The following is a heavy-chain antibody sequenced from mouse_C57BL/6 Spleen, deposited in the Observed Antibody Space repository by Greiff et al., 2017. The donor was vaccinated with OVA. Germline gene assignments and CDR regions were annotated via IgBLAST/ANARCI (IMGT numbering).Heavy chain of an antibody. CDR1: GYTFTDYY. V-gene: IGHV1-26*01. CDR3: AFDGYYVDY. D-gene: IGHD2-3*01. Sequence: VQLQQSGPELVKPGASVKISCKASGYTFTDYYMNWVKQSHGKSLEWIGDINPNNGGTSYNQKFKGKATLTVDKSSSTAYMELRSLTSEDSAVYYCAFDGYYVDYWGQGTTLTVSS. J-gene: IGHJ2*01. CDR2: INPNNGGT.